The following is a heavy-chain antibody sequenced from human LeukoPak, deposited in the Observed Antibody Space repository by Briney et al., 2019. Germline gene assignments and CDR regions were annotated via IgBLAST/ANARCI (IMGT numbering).Heavy chain of an antibody. J-gene: IGHJ3*02. D-gene: IGHD3-3*01. CDR1: GYTFTSYA. Sequence: ASVKVSCKASGYTFTSYAMHWVRRAPGQRLEWMGWINAGNGNTKYSQKFQGRVTITRDTSASTAYMELSSLRSEDTAVYYCAREFTIFGVVTNAEAFDIWGQGTMVTVSS. V-gene: IGHV1-3*01. CDR2: INAGNGNT. CDR3: AREFTIFGVVTNAEAFDI.